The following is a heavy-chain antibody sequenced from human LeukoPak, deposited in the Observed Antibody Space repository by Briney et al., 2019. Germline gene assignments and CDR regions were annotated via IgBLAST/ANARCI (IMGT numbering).Heavy chain of an antibody. V-gene: IGHV4-34*01. D-gene: IGHD2-21*02. CDR3: ARGAPVVVTAIEYVQH. CDR1: GGSFSGYY. Sequence: SETLSLTCAVYGGSFSGYYWSWIRQPPGKGLEWIGEINHSGSTNYNPSLKSRVTISVDTSKNQFSLKLSSVTAAATAVYYCARGAPVVVTAIEYVQHGGQGTLVTVSS. J-gene: IGHJ1*01. CDR2: INHSGST.